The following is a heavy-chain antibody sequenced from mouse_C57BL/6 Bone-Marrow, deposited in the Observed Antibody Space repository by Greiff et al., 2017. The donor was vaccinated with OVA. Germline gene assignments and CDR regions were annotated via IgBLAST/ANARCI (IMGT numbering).Heavy chain of an antibody. CDR3: ARGGNSAWFAY. CDR2: INPGSGGP. V-gene: IGHV1-54*01. Sequence: QVQLQQSGAELVRPGTSVKVSCKASGYAFTNYLIEWVKQRPGQGLEWIGVINPGSGGPNYNEKFKGKATLTADKSSSTAYMQLSSLTSEDSAVYCCARGGNSAWFAYWGQGTLVTVSA. J-gene: IGHJ3*01. CDR1: GYAFTNYL. D-gene: IGHD2-1*01.